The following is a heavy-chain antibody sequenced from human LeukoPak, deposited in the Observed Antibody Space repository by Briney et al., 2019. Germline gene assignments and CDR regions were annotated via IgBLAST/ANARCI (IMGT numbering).Heavy chain of an antibody. Sequence: SETLSLTCTVSGGSVSSYYWSWIRQPPGKGLEWIGYIYYSGSTNYNPSLKSRVTISVDTSKNQFSLKLSSVTAADTAVYHCARDNWNYGSSMNVWGQGTTVTVSS. V-gene: IGHV4-59*02. J-gene: IGHJ6*02. CDR2: IYYSGST. CDR1: GGSVSSYY. D-gene: IGHD1-7*01. CDR3: ARDNWNYGSSMNV.